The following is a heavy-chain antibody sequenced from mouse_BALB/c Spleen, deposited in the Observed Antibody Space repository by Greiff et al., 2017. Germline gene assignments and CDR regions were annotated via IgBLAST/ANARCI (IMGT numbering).Heavy chain of an antibody. CDR3: AKYGNDYAMDY. CDR2: IYPGSGNT. V-gene: IGHV1-84*02. CDR1: GYTFTDYY. Sequence: VQVVESGPELVKPGASVKISCTASGYTFTDYYINWVKQKPGQGLEWIGWIYPGSGNTKYNEKFKGKATLTVDTSSSTAYMQLSSLTSEDTAVYFCAKYGNDYAMDYWGQGTSVTVSS. D-gene: IGHD2-1*01. J-gene: IGHJ4*01.